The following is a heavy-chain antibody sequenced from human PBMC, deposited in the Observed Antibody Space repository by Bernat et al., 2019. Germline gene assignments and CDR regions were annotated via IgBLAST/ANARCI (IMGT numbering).Heavy chain of an antibody. Sequence: EVQLVESGGGLVQPGGSPRLSCAASGFTFSSYEMNWVRQAPGKGLEWVSYISSSGSTIYYADSVKGRFTISRDNAKNSLYLQMNSLRAEDTAVYYCARNLAAAGPAGFDYWGQGTLVTVSS. J-gene: IGHJ4*02. CDR3: ARNLAAAGPAGFDY. D-gene: IGHD6-13*01. V-gene: IGHV3-48*03. CDR2: ISSSGSTI. CDR1: GFTFSSYE.